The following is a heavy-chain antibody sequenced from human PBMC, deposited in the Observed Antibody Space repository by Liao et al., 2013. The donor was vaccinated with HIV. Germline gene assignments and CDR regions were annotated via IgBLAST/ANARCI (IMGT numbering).Heavy chain of an antibody. J-gene: IGHJ3*02. D-gene: IGHD4/OR15-4a*01. Sequence: QVRLQQWGAGLLKPSETLSLTCDVFGGSFSSYYWSWIRQPPGKGLEWIGEINHAGNINYNPSLKSRVTVSVDTSKNQLSLTLSSVTAADTAVYFCARGVTTLSRRLLPKPFDIWGQGTVVTVSS. CDR2: INHAGNI. CDR1: GGSFSSYY. V-gene: IGHV4-34*01. CDR3: ARGVTTLSRRLLPKPFDI.